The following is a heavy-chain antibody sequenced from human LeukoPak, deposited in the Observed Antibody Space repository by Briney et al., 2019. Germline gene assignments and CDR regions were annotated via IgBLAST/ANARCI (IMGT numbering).Heavy chain of an antibody. CDR1: GYTFSAYY. V-gene: IGHV1-18*04. CDR2: ISAYNGNT. Sequence: GASVKVSCKASGYTFSAYYMHWVRQAPGQGLEWMGWISAYNGNTNYAQKLQGGVTMTTDTSTSTAYMELRSLRSDDTAVYYCARDSGYCSSTSCYTPPNYYYYYMDVWGKGTTVTVSS. D-gene: IGHD2-2*02. J-gene: IGHJ6*03. CDR3: ARDSGYCSSTSCYTPPNYYYYYMDV.